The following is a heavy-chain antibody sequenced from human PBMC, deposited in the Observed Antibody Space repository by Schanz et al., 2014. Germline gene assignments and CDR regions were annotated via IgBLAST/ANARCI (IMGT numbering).Heavy chain of an antibody. V-gene: IGHV3-48*02. Sequence: EVQLVESGGGLVQPGGSLRLSCAASRFTFSDYWMSWVRQAPGKGLEWVSYVDSSNTTMYYPGSVKGRFTISKDNAKNSLYLQMNSLRDEDTAVYYCARGSGDYKFDYWGQGTLVTVSS. D-gene: IGHD4-17*01. CDR2: VDSSNTTM. CDR1: RFTFSDYW. CDR3: ARGSGDYKFDY. J-gene: IGHJ4*02.